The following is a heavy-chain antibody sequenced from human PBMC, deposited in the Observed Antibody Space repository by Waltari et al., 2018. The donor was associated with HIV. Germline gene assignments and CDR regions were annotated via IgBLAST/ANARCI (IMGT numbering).Heavy chain of an antibody. V-gene: IGHV4-59*01. CDR1: GGSISSYY. Sequence: QVQLQESGPGLVNPSETLSLHCTVSGGSISSYYWSWIRKPPGKGLEWIGYIYYSGSTNYNPSLKSRVTISVDTSKNQFSLKLSSVTAADTAVYYCARVGIWYDSSGYFDYWGQGTLVTVSS. D-gene: IGHD3-22*01. CDR2: IYYSGST. CDR3: ARVGIWYDSSGYFDY. J-gene: IGHJ4*02.